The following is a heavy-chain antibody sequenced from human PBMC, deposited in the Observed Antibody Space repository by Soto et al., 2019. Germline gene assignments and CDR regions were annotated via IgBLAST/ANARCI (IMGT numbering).Heavy chain of an antibody. CDR3: TRAWSYRLDY. J-gene: IGHJ4*02. CDR2: INSDGTTI. V-gene: IGHV3-74*01. Sequence: EVQLVESGGDLLQPGGALRISCAASGFTFSTSWMHWVRQTPGEGLAWVSRINSDGTTINYADSVKGRCTISRDNAKNTLYLQMNSLRADDTAVYYCTRAWSYRLDYWGQGTLVPVSS. D-gene: IGHD1-26*01. CDR1: GFTFSTSW.